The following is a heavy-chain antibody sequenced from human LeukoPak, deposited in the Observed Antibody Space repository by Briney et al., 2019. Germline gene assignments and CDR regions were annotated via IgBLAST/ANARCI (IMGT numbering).Heavy chain of an antibody. CDR3: ARVRAAAVDY. CDR1: GGSISSGGHY. J-gene: IGHJ4*02. CDR2: IYYSGST. Sequence: SETLSLTCTVSGGSISSGGHYWYWIRQHPGKGLEWIGYIYYSGSTYYNPSLKSRVTISVDTSKNQFSLKLSSVTAADTAVYYCARVRAAAVDYWGQGTLVTVSS. D-gene: IGHD6-25*01. V-gene: IGHV4-31*03.